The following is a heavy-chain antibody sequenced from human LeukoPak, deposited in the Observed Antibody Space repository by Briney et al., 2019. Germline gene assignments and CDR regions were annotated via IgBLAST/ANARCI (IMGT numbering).Heavy chain of an antibody. Sequence: SQTLSLTCTVSGGSISSGDYYWSWIRQPPGKGLEWIGYIYYSGSTYYNPSLKSRVTISVDTSRNQFSLKLSSVTAADTAEYYCARARGYIYYYDSSGYFDWGQGTLVTVSS. V-gene: IGHV4-30-4*01. D-gene: IGHD3-22*01. CDR1: GGSISSGDYY. J-gene: IGHJ4*02. CDR2: IYYSGST. CDR3: ARARGYIYYYDSSGYFD.